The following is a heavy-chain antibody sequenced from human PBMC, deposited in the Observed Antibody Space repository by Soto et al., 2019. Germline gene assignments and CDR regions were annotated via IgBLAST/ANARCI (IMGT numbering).Heavy chain of an antibody. CDR1: GGSFSGYS. J-gene: IGHJ6*02. D-gene: IGHD3-16*01. V-gene: IGHV4-34*01. CDR2: INSGGST. CDR3: ERHRDYYDFDYGMEV. Sequence: QVQLQQWGAGLLKPSETLSLTCAVHGGSFSGYSWTWIRQPPGQGLEWIGEINSGGSTTCNPSLRSRVSRSPDTSTNLFSVNLISLTAADTAVYYCERHRDYYDFDYGMEVWGQGTTVPVSS.